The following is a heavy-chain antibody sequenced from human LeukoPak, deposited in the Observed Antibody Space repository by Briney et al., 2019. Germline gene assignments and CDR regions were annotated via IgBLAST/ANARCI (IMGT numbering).Heavy chain of an antibody. J-gene: IGHJ6*02. D-gene: IGHD1-1*01. CDR1: GFTVSSNY. Sequence: GGPLRLSCAPSGFTVSSNYVSWVRQAPGKGLEWVSVIYSGGSTYYADSVKGRFTISRHNSKNTLYLQMNSLRAEDTAVYYCATTETTVGYYYYGMDVWGQGTTVTVSS. CDR2: IYSGGST. CDR3: ATTETTVGYYYYGMDV. V-gene: IGHV3-53*04.